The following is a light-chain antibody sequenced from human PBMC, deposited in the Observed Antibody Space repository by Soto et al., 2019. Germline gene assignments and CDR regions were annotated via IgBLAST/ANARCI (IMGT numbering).Light chain of an antibody. CDR3: QQYDTSPYT. Sequence: EIVLTQSPGTLSLSPGEIATLSFSASQSVSSSYLAWYQQKPGQAPRLLIYGASSRASGIPDRFSGSGSGTYFTLTINRLEPDDFVVYYCQQYDTSPYTFGQGTRLEIK. V-gene: IGKV3-20*01. J-gene: IGKJ5*01. CDR2: GAS. CDR1: QSVSSSY.